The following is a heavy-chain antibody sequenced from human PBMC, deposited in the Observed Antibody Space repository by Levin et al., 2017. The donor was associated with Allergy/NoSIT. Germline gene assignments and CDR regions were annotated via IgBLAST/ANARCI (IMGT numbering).Heavy chain of an antibody. V-gene: IGHV1-18*01. D-gene: IGHD2-15*01. Sequence: EASVKVSCKASGYTFTSYGISWVRQAPGQGLEWMGWISAYNGNTNYAQKLQGRVTMTTDTSTSTAYMELRSLRSDDTAVYYCARESCSGGSCYQSYYFDYWGQGTLVTVSS. CDR2: ISAYNGNT. CDR3: ARESCSGGSCYQSYYFDY. J-gene: IGHJ4*02. CDR1: GYTFTSYG.